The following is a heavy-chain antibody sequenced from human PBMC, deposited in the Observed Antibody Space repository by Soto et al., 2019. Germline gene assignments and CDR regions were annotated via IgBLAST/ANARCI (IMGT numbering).Heavy chain of an antibody. J-gene: IGHJ4*02. Sequence: SVKVSCKPSGDNFNTYTITWVRQAPGQGLEWMGGIIPIYGAASYAQKFQDRVTITADGSTNTVYMELSSLTSEDTALYYCAARVSVAGPAIDYWGQGTRVTASS. CDR3: AARVSVAGPAIDY. CDR1: GDNFNTYT. D-gene: IGHD6-19*01. V-gene: IGHV1-69*13. CDR2: IIPIYGAA.